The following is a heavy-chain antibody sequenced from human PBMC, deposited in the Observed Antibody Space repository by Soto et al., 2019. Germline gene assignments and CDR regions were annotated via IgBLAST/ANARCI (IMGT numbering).Heavy chain of an antibody. CDR1: GGSVSNNNW. V-gene: IGHV4-4*02. CDR3: KTNSAYALDY. CDR2: IHHGGST. D-gene: IGHD5-12*01. J-gene: IGHJ4*02. Sequence: PSCTLALSCDVSGGSVSNNNWGSWVRQSPGEGLEWIGEIHHGGSTNYNPSLKSRVTISVDKSKNQFFLKLSSVTAADTAVYYCKTNSAYALDYWGQGALVTVSS.